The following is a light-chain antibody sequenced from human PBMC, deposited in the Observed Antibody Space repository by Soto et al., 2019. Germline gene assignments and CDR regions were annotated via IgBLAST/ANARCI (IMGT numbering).Light chain of an antibody. Sequence: QSVLTQPASVSGSPGQSITISCTGTSSDVGAFYHVSWYQQHPGKAPKLIISDVSYRPSGVSNRFSGSKSDNTASLTISGFQAEDEADYYCSSFAAGTTPYVFGGGTKVTVL. V-gene: IGLV2-14*01. CDR2: DVS. J-gene: IGLJ1*01. CDR3: SSFAAGTTPYV. CDR1: SSDVGAFYH.